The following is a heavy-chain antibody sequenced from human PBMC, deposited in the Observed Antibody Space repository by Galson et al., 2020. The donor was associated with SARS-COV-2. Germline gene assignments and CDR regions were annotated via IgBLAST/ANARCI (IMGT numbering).Heavy chain of an antibody. Sequence: ASVKVSCKASGYTFTGYYMHWVRQAPGQGLEWMGRINPNSGGTNYAQKFQGRVTMTRDTSISTAYMELSRLRSDDTAVYYCARGDYYDSSGYYYGRHGYYYYCMDVWGKGTTVTISS. V-gene: IGHV1-2*06. D-gene: IGHD3-22*01. CDR2: INPNSGGT. CDR3: ARGDYYDSSGYYYGRHGYYYYCMDV. J-gene: IGHJ6*03. CDR1: GYTFTGYY.